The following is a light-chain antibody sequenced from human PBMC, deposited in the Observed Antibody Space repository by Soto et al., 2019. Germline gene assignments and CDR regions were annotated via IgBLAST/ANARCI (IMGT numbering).Light chain of an antibody. J-gene: IGKJ1*01. CDR1: QSVDSSF. V-gene: IGKV3-20*01. CDR3: QQYVSSVT. Sequence: DIVLTQSPGSLSLSPGERATLSCRASQSVDSSFFAWYQQKPGQAPRLLIYGASKRATGTPDRFSGSGSGTDFTLTITRLEPEDFAVYYCQQYVSSVTFGQWTKVDIK. CDR2: GAS.